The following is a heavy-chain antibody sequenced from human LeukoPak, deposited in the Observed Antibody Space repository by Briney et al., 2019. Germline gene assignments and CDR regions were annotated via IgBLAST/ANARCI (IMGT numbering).Heavy chain of an antibody. CDR2: INPSGGST. D-gene: IGHD4-17*01. CDR1: GYTFTSYY. V-gene: IGHV1-46*01. Sequence: ASVTVSCKASGYTFTSYYMHWVRQAPGQGLEWMGIINPSGGSTSHAQKFQGRVTMTRDTSTNTVYMELSSLRSEDTAVYYCARDLVGVYGDYTFRLNYYGMDVWGQGTTVTVSS. J-gene: IGHJ6*02. CDR3: ARDLVGVYGDYTFRLNYYGMDV.